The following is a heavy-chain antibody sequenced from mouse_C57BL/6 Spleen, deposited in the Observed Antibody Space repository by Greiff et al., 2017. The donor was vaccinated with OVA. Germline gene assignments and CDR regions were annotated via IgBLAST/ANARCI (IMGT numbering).Heavy chain of an antibody. CDR2: INPGSGGT. CDR3: ARRDGNSYAMDY. Sequence: QVQLQQSGAELVRPGTSVKVSCKASGYAFTNYLIEWVKQRPGQGLEWIGVINPGSGGTNYNEKFKGKATLTADKSSSTAYMQLSSLTSEDSAVYVCARRDGNSYAMDYWGQGTSVTVSS. CDR1: GYAFTNYL. J-gene: IGHJ4*01. D-gene: IGHD2-1*01. V-gene: IGHV1-54*01.